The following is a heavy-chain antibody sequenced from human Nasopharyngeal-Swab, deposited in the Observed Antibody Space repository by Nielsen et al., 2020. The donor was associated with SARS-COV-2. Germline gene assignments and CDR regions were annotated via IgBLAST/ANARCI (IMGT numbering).Heavy chain of an antibody. J-gene: IGHJ3*02. CDR2: ISYDGSNK. V-gene: IGHV3-30*18. D-gene: IGHD6-6*01. CDR3: AKEGSTEQLARPGDAFDI. Sequence: GESLKISCAASGFTFSSYGMHWVRQAPGKGLEWVAVISYDGSNKYYADSVEGRFTISRDNSKNTLYLQMNSLRAEDTAVYYCAKEGSTEQLARPGDAFDIWGQGTMVTVSS. CDR1: GFTFSSYG.